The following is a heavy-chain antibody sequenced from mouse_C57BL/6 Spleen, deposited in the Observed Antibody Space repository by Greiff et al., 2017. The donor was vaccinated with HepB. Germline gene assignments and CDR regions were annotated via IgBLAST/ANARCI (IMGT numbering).Heavy chain of an antibody. Sequence: VQLQQSGPELVKPGASVKISCKASGYSFTGYYMNWVKQSPEKSLEWIGEINPSTGGTTYNQKFKAKATLTVDKSSSTAYMQLKSLTSEDSAVYYCARKIYYYGSSYAMDYWGQGTSVTVSS. CDR2: INPSTGGT. CDR3: ARKIYYYGSSYAMDY. CDR1: GYSFTGYY. V-gene: IGHV1-42*01. J-gene: IGHJ4*01. D-gene: IGHD1-1*01.